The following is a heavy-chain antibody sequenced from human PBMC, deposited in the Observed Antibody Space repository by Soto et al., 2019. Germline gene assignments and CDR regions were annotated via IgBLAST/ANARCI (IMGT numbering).Heavy chain of an antibody. Sequence: GGSLRLSCAASGFTFSSYGMHWVRQAPGKGLEWVAVIWYDGSNKYYADSVKGRFTISRDNSKNTLYLQMNSLRAEDTAVYYCASPLAGQGLDYWGQGTLVTVSS. D-gene: IGHD6-19*01. V-gene: IGHV3-33*01. J-gene: IGHJ4*02. CDR1: GFTFSSYG. CDR2: IWYDGSNK. CDR3: ASPLAGQGLDY.